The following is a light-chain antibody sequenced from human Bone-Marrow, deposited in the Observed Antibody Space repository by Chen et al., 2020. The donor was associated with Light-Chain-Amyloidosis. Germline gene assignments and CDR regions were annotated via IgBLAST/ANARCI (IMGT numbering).Light chain of an antibody. V-gene: IGLV2-14*03. CDR1: SSAVGGYNY. Sequence: QSALTQPAPVSGTPGQSITISCPGTSSAVGGYNYVSWYQQHPGNAPRLMIYDVSDRPSGVSNRFSGSKSGNTASLTISGLQAEDEADYFCSSYTSFSTLVFGGGTKLTVL. J-gene: IGLJ3*02. CDR2: DVS. CDR3: SSYTSFSTLV.